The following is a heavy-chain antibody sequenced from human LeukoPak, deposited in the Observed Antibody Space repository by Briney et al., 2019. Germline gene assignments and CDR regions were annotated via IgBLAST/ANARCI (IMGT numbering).Heavy chain of an antibody. CDR3: ARDFSVGADGYNRDALDI. CDR1: GYTFTGYY. J-gene: IGHJ3*02. CDR2: INPNSGGT. V-gene: IGHV1-2*02. D-gene: IGHD5-24*01. Sequence: GASVKVSCKASGYTFTGYYMHWVRQAPGQGLEWMGWINPNSGGTNYAQKFQGRVTMTRDTSISTAYMELSRLRSDDTAVYYCARDFSVGADGYNRDALDIWGQGTMVTVSS.